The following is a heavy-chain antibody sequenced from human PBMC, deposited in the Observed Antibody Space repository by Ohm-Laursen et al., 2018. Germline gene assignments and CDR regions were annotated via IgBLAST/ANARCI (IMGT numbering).Heavy chain of an antibody. V-gene: IGHV4-59*08. Sequence: GTLSLTCPVSGGSISSYYWSWIRQPPGKGLEWIGYIYYSGSTNYNPSLKSRVTISVDTSKNQFSLKLSSVTAADTAVYYCARYYYDSSGYSFDYWGQGTLVTVSS. CDR2: IYYSGST. CDR1: GGSISSYY. J-gene: IGHJ4*02. CDR3: ARYYYDSSGYSFDY. D-gene: IGHD3-22*01.